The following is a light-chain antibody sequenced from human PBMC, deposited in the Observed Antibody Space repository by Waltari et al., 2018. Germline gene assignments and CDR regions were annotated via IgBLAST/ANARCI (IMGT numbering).Light chain of an antibody. CDR1: QGIRND. Sequence: AIQMTQSPSSLPASVGDRVTITCRASQGIRNDLGWYQQKPGKAPKLLISAASRLQSWVPSRFSGSGDGTDFTLTISSVQPEDVATYYCLQDFNYPLTFGPGTKLDLK. J-gene: IGKJ3*01. V-gene: IGKV1-6*01. CDR2: AAS. CDR3: LQDFNYPLT.